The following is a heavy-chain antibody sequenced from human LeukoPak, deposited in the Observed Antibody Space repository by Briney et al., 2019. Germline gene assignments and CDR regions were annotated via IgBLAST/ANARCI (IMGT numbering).Heavy chain of an antibody. Sequence: PSETLSLSCTVSGGSLSSSSYYWGWIRQPPGKGLEWIGSIYYSGSTYYNPSLKSRVTISVDTSKNQFSLKLSSVTAADTAVYYCARSIPPDDSSGYHWFDPWGQGTLVTVSS. CDR3: ARSIPPDDSSGYHWFDP. J-gene: IGHJ5*02. V-gene: IGHV4-39*07. D-gene: IGHD3-22*01. CDR2: IYYSGST. CDR1: GGSLSSSSYY.